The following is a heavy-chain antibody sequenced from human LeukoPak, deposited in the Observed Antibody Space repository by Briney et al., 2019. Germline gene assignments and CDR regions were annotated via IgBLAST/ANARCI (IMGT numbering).Heavy chain of an antibody. CDR1: GFTFSNAW. Sequence: GGSLRLSCAASGFTFSNAWMTWVRQAPGKGLEWVGRIKRKADAGTKDYAAPVKGRFTISRDDSKNTLYLQMNSLKTEDTAVYYCATDGGSTGYYGRSDYWSQGTLVTV. V-gene: IGHV3-15*01. CDR2: IKRKADAGTK. J-gene: IGHJ4*02. D-gene: IGHD3-22*01. CDR3: ATDGGSTGYYGRSDY.